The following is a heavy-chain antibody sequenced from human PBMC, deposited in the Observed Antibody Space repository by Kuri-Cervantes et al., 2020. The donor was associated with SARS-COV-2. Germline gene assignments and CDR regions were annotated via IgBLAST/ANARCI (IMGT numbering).Heavy chain of an antibody. J-gene: IGHJ5*02. CDR3: TTDDPEESRDYGGT. V-gene: IGHV3-15*07. D-gene: IGHD4-17*01. CDR1: GFTFINTW. CDR2: IRSKTDGGTT. Sequence: AEPLSPPCTASGFTFINTWMTWVRQAPGKGLEWVGRIRSKTDGGTTDYAAPVKGRFTISRDESKNTVYLHMNRLEIEDTAVYFCTTDDPEESRDYGGTWGQGTLVTVSS.